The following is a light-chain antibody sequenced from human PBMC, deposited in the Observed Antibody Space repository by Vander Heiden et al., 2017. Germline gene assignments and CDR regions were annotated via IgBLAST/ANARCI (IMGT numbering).Light chain of an antibody. J-gene: IGKJ3*01. V-gene: IGKV3-20*01. Sequence: EIVLTQSPGTLSLSPVERATLSCRASQSVSSSYLAWYQQKAGQAPRLLIYGASSRATGIPDRFSGSGSGTDFTLTISRLEPEDFAVYYCQQYGSSQFTFGPRTKVDIK. CDR3: QQYGSSQFT. CDR2: GAS. CDR1: QSVSSSY.